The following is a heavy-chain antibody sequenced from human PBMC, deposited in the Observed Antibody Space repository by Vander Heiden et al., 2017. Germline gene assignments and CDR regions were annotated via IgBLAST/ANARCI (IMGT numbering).Heavy chain of an antibody. V-gene: IGHV3-21*01. Sequence: VQLVESGGGLVKPGGSLRLSCPAPGFTFSNQNMNWVRQAPGKGLEWVSSVTGRSNYIYYAGSVRGRFTISRDNAQNSLYLQMNNLTVEDTAVYYCTRVIVPAAISASFDYWGQGVLVTV. D-gene: IGHD2-2*01. CDR3: TRVIVPAAISASFDY. CDR1: GFTFSNQN. J-gene: IGHJ4*02. CDR2: VTGRSNYI.